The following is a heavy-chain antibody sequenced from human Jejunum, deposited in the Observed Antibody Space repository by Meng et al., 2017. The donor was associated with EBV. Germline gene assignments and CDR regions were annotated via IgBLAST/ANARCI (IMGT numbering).Heavy chain of an antibody. CDR1: GGSVSSGGYY. CDR3: ARDQNGSYFAY. Sequence: QVQRQESRPGRVKPSETLSLSGTVSGGSVSSGGYYWSWIRQPPGKGLEWIGYIYNSESTNYQSSLKSRVTISADTSKNQFSLRLSSVTAADTAVYYCARDQNGSYFAYWGQGTLVTVSS. J-gene: IGHJ4*02. CDR2: IYNSEST. V-gene: IGHV4-61*08. D-gene: IGHD1-26*01.